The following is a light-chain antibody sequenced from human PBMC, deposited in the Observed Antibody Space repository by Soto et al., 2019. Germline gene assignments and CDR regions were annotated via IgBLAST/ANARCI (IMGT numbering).Light chain of an antibody. J-gene: IGKJ2*01. CDR2: KAS. Sequence: DIQMTQSPSTLSASVGDRVTITCRASQSISSWLAWYQQKPGKAPKLLIYKASSLESGVPSRFSGSGSGTEFTPTISSLHPDYFATYYCKQYNSYSSTFGQGTKLETK. V-gene: IGKV1-5*03. CDR3: KQYNSYSST. CDR1: QSISSW.